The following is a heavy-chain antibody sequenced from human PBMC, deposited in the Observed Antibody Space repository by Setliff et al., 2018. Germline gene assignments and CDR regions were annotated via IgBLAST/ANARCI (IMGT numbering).Heavy chain of an antibody. V-gene: IGHV3-11*04. CDR3: AREKDLAFDY. J-gene: IGHJ4*02. CDR2: ISSSSSTI. CDR1: GFRFGDYS. Sequence: PGGSLRLSCTGSGFRFGDYSVSWVRQAPGKGLEWVSYISSSSSTIYYADSVKGRFTISRDNSKNTLYLQMNSLRAEDTAVYYCAREKDLAFDYWGQGTLVTVSS.